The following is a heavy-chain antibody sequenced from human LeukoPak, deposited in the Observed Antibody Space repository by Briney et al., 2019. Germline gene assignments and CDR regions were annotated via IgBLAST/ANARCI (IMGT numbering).Heavy chain of an antibody. J-gene: IGHJ6*03. CDR3: ARQGGSSSPYYYYYMDV. CDR1: GYSISSGYY. D-gene: IGHD6-13*01. Sequence: LSETLSLTCAVSGYSISSGYYWGWFRQPPGKGLEWIGSIFHSGNTYYNPSLKSRVSISVDTSKNHFSLKLTSVTAADSAVYYCARQGGSSSPYYYYYMDVWGKGTRVTVSS. V-gene: IGHV4-38-2*01. CDR2: IFHSGNT.